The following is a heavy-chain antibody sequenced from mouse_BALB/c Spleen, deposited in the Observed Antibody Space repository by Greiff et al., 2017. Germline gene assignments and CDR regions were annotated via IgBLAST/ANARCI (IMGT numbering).Heavy chain of an antibody. D-gene: IGHD2-4*01. CDR3: AREGSTMIRYWYFDV. CDR1: GFTFSSYA. J-gene: IGHJ1*01. CDR2: ISSGGSYT. V-gene: IGHV5-9-4*01. Sequence: DVHLVESGGGLVKPGGSLKLSCAASGFTFSSYAMSWVRQSPEKRLEWVAEISSGGSYTYYPDTVTGRFTISRDNAKNTLYLEMSSLRSEDTAMYYCAREGSTMIRYWYFDVWGAGTTVTVSS.